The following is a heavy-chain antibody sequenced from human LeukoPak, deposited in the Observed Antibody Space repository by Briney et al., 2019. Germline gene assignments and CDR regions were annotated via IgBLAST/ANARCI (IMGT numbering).Heavy chain of an antibody. CDR2: ISISGDNT. J-gene: IGHJ4*02. D-gene: IGHD3-3*01. Sequence: PGGSLRLSCAASGFTFSSYGMSWVRQAPGKGLEWVSGISISGDNTYYADSVKGRFTISRDNSKNTLYLQMNSLRAEDTAVYYRARGGIRFLELWGQGTLVTVSS. CDR1: GFTFSSYG. CDR3: ARGGIRFLEL. V-gene: IGHV3-23*01.